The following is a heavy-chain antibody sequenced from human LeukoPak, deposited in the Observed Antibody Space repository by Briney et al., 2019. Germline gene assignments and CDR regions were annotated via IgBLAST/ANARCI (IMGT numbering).Heavy chain of an antibody. J-gene: IGHJ6*03. D-gene: IGHD2-2*01. CDR3: ATGAIVVVPAAKGYYYYMDV. CDR1: GYTLTELS. Sequence: ASVKVSCKVSGYTLTELSMHWVRQAPGKGLEWMGGFDPEDGETIYAQKFQGRVTMTEDTSTDTAHMELSSLRSEDTAVYYCATGAIVVVPAAKGYYYYMDVWGKGTTVTVSS. CDR2: FDPEDGET. V-gene: IGHV1-24*01.